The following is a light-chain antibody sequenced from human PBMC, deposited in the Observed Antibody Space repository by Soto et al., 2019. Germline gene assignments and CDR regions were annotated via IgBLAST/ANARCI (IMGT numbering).Light chain of an antibody. V-gene: IGKV3-15*01. CDR1: RNIRSN. Sequence: EVVMTQSPATLSGSPGERATLSCTASRNIRSNLAWYQHKPGQPPRLLIYCGFTSATGVPVTFRGSGSGTEFNLTISSLQSEDFAVYYCQQDYNWPYSFGPGTKLYIK. CDR2: CGF. J-gene: IGKJ3*01. CDR3: QQDYNWPYS.